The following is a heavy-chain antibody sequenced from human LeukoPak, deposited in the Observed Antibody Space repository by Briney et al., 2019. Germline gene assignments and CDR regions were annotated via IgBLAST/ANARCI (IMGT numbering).Heavy chain of an antibody. CDR2: ISAYNGKP. D-gene: IGHD3-16*01. CDR1: GYTFSNYG. V-gene: IGHV1-18*01. CDR3: ARDNAGGEFIAGQLDP. Sequence: ASVKVSCKASGYTFSNYGINWVRQAPGQGLAWMGWISAYNGKPKYGQKFQGRLTMTTDTSTTTAYMELRSLRSNDTAVYFCARDNAGGEFIAGQLDPWGQGTLVTVAS. J-gene: IGHJ5*02.